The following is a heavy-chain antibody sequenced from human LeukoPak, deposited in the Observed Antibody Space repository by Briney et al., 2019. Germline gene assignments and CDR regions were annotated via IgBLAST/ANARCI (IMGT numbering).Heavy chain of an antibody. Sequence: SETLSLTCTVSGGSISSYYWSWIRQPPGKGLEWIGYIYYSGGTNYNPSLKSRVTISVDKSKNQFSLKLSSVTAADTAVYYCARSPARYCTNGVCYNDAFDIWGQGTMVTVSS. J-gene: IGHJ3*02. CDR3: ARSPARYCTNGVCYNDAFDI. CDR2: IYYSGGT. CDR1: GGSISSYY. V-gene: IGHV4-59*12. D-gene: IGHD2-8*01.